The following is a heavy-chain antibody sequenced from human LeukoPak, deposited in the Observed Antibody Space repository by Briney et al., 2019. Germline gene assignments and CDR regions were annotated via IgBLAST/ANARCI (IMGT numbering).Heavy chain of an antibody. Sequence: PSETLSLTCTVSGGSISSYYWSWIRQPAGKGLEWIGRIYTSGSTNYNPSLKSRVTMSVDTSKNQFSLKLSSVTAADTAVYYCARDRADFWSGYCSDYWGQGTLVTVSS. D-gene: IGHD3-3*01. CDR1: GGSISSYY. J-gene: IGHJ4*02. CDR2: IYTSGST. V-gene: IGHV4-4*07. CDR3: ARDRADFWSGYCSDY.